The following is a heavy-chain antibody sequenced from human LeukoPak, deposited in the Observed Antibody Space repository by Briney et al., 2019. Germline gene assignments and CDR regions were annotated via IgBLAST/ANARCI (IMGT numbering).Heavy chain of an antibody. Sequence: GGSLRLSYAASGFTFSSYAISWVRQAPGKGLEWVSAISGSGGSTYYADSVKGRFTISRDNSKNTLYLQMNSLRAEDTAVYYCAKVGRDLVLWFGESTAYYFDYWGQGTLVTVSS. J-gene: IGHJ4*02. CDR2: ISGSGGST. D-gene: IGHD3-10*01. CDR3: AKVGRDLVLWFGESTAYYFDY. CDR1: GFTFSSYA. V-gene: IGHV3-23*01.